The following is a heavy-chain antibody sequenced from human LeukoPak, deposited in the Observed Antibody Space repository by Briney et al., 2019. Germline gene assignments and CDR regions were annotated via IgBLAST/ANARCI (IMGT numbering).Heavy chain of an antibody. CDR3: AKGIGDYVWGSYRSRVSFDY. D-gene: IGHD3-16*02. V-gene: IGHV3-30*18. J-gene: IGHJ4*02. CDR1: GFTFSRYG. Sequence: GRSLRLSCAASGFTFSRYGMHWVRQAPGKGLEWVAVISYDGSNKYYADSVKGRFTISRDNSKNTLYLQMNSLRAEDTAVYYCAKGIGDYVWGSYRSRVSFDYWGQGTLVTVSS. CDR2: ISYDGSNK.